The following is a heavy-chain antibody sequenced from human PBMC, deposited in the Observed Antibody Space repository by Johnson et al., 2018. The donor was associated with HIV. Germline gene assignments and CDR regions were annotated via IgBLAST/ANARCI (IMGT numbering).Heavy chain of an antibody. D-gene: IGHD3-16*01. V-gene: IGHV3-7*05. J-gene: IGHJ3*02. CDR1: GFTFSGYW. CDR2: IKQDGSEK. Sequence: VQLVESGGGVVQPGTSLRLSCAASGFTFSGYWMNWVRQAPGKGLEWVANIKQDGSEKYYVDSVKGRFTISRDNAKNSLFLQMNSLRAEDTAVYYCARDRWGSSMRSDAFDIWGQGTMVTVSS. CDR3: ARDRWGSSMRSDAFDI.